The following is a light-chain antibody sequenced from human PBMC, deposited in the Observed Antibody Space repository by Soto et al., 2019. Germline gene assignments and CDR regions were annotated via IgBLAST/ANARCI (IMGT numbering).Light chain of an antibody. CDR2: DAS. V-gene: IGKV1-5*01. Sequence: DIHMTLSPSTLSASVGDRVTITCRASQSIGRFLAWYQHQPGKAPKLLIYDASTLESGVPSRFSGTGSGTEFTFSITSLKLEDFGTYYCQQCYMGWTFGQGTKVDI. CDR3: QQCYMGWT. J-gene: IGKJ1*01. CDR1: QSIGRF.